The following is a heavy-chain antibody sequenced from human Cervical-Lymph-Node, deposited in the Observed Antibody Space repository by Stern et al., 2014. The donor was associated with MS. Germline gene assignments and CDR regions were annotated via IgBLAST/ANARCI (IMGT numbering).Heavy chain of an antibody. CDR1: GFTVSRAY. CDR3: ARDTSSPERSDW. Sequence: VQLVASGGGVIQPGGSLRLSCTASGFTVSRAYMTWVRQAPGTGLEWVSLITNVGSTFYTDSVKGRFTISRDDSKNTVYLHMTSLRAEDTAMYYCARDTSSPERSDWWGQGTLVTVSS. V-gene: IGHV3-53*01. D-gene: IGHD1-1*01. J-gene: IGHJ4*02. CDR2: ITNVGST.